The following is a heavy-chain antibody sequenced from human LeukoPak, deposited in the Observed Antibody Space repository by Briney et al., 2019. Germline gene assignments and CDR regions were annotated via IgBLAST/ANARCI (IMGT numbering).Heavy chain of an antibody. Sequence: SETLSLTCTVSGGSTSSGSYYWSWIRQPAGKGLEWIGRIYTSGSTNYNPSLKSRVTISVDTSKNQFSLKLSSVTAADTAVYYCARVLITMVRGDAFDIWGQGTMVTVSS. J-gene: IGHJ3*02. CDR1: GGSTSSGSYY. D-gene: IGHD3-10*01. CDR2: IYTSGST. V-gene: IGHV4-61*02. CDR3: ARVLITMVRGDAFDI.